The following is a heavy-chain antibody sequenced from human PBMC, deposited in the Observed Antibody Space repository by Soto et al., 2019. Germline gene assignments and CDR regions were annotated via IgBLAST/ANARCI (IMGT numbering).Heavy chain of an antibody. D-gene: IGHD2-2*01. J-gene: IGHJ6*02. CDR1: GGSISSGDYY. V-gene: IGHV4-30-4*01. Sequence: PSETLSLTCTVSGGSISSGDYYWSWIRQPPGKGLEWIGYIYYSGSTYYNPSLKSRVTISVDTSKNQFSLKLSSVTAADTAVYYCAGAGSPMHYYYYGMDVWGQGTTVTVSS. CDR3: AGAGSPMHYYYYGMDV. CDR2: IYYSGST.